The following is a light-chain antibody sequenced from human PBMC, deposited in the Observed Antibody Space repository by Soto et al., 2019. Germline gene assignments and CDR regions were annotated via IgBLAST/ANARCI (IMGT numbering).Light chain of an antibody. CDR3: QQLNSYPPT. V-gene: IGKV1-9*01. Sequence: IQLTQSPASLSASVGDRVTITSGASQGISSYLAWYQQKPGKAPKLLIYAASTLQSGVPSRFSGSGSGTDFTLTISSLQPEDFATYYCQQLNSYPPTFGGGTKVDI. CDR1: QGISSY. CDR2: AAS. J-gene: IGKJ4*01.